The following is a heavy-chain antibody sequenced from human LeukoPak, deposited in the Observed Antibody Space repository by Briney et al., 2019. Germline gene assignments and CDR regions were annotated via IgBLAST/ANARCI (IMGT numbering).Heavy chain of an antibody. J-gene: IGHJ4*02. Sequence: ASVKVSCKASGYSFINYGISWVRQAPGQGLEWMGYISAYSGKTNYVQKFQGRVIMTTDTSTTTAYMELKSLRSDDTAVYYCAREREANDYLDYWGQGTLVTVSS. CDR3: AREREANDYLDY. D-gene: IGHD4/OR15-4a*01. V-gene: IGHV1-18*01. CDR1: GYSFINYG. CDR2: ISAYSGKT.